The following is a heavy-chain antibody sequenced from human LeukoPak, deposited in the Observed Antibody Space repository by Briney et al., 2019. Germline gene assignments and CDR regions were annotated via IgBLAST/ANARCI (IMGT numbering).Heavy chain of an antibody. D-gene: IGHD2-2*01. J-gene: IGHJ6*02. Sequence: SETQSLTCTVSGGSISSYYWSWIRQPPGKGLEWIGDIYYSGSTNYNPSLKSRVTISVDTSKNQFSLKLSPVTAADTAVYYCARVGYCSSTSCPEDSYYGMDVWGQGTTVTVSS. CDR2: IYYSGST. CDR1: GGSISSYY. CDR3: ARVGYCSSTSCPEDSYYGMDV. V-gene: IGHV4-59*01.